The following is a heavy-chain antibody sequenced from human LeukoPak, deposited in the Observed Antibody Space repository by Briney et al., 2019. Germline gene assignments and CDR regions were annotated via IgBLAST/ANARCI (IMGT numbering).Heavy chain of an antibody. CDR2: INHSGYT. CDR1: GGSFTDYY. J-gene: IGHJ4*02. CDR3: ARGQYTGYPTH. Sequence: KASETLTLTCAVYGGSFTDYYRSWIRRPPGEGLEWIGEINHSGYTNYNTSLKSRGSVSVDTSKNQFSLKLSSVTAADTAVYYCARGQYTGYPTHWGEGTLVTVSS. D-gene: IGHD5-12*01. V-gene: IGHV4-34*01.